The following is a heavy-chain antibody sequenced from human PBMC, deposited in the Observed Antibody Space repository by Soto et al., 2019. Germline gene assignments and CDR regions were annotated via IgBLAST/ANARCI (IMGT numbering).Heavy chain of an antibody. CDR1: GGSISSSSSY. D-gene: IGHD6-13*01. CDR3: ATQSGQQLAEDR. J-gene: IGHJ5*02. Sequence: SETLYLTCTVSGGSISSSSSYWGWIRQPPGKGLEWIGSIYNSGSTYYNPSLKSRVTISVDTSKNQFSLKLSSVTAADTAVYYCATQSGQQLAEDRWGQGTLVTVSS. CDR2: IYNSGST. V-gene: IGHV4-39*01.